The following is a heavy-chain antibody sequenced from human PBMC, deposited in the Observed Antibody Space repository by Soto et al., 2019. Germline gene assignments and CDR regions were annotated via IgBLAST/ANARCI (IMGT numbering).Heavy chain of an antibody. D-gene: IGHD3-10*01. CDR2: IYHSGST. J-gene: IGHJ5*02. CDR3: ARDPDVYYYGSGGGRSWFDP. CDR1: GGSISSSNW. V-gene: IGHV4-4*02. Sequence: QVQLQESGPGLVKPSGTLSLTCAVSGGSISSSNWWSWVRQPPGKGLEWIGEIYHSGSTNYNPSLKRRVTISVDKSKNQFSLKLSSVTAADTAVYYCARDPDVYYYGSGGGRSWFDPWGQGTLVTVSS.